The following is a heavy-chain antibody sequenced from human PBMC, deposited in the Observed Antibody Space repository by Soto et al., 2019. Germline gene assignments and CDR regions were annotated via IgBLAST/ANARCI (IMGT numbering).Heavy chain of an antibody. CDR1: GFTFSSYG. D-gene: IGHD3-9*01. CDR3: AKDGDYDILTGYYNYYYGMDV. CDR2: ISYDGSNK. J-gene: IGHJ6*02. Sequence: GGSLRLSCAASGFTFSSYGMHWVRQAPGKGLEWVAVISYDGSNKYYADSVKGRFTISRDNSKNTLYLQMNSLRAEDTAVYYCAKDGDYDILTGYYNYYYGMDVWGQGTTVTVSS. V-gene: IGHV3-30*18.